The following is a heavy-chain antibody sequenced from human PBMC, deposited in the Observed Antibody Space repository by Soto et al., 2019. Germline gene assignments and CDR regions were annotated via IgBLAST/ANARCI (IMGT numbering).Heavy chain of an antibody. V-gene: IGHV2-5*02. J-gene: IGHJ4*02. Sequence: QITLKESGPTLVKPTQTLTLTCTFSGFSLSTSGVGVGWIRQPPGKALEWLALIYWDDDKRYSPSLKSRLTITKDTAKNQVVVTMTNMDPVDTATYYCAHRRYSWYFDYWGQGTLVTVSS. D-gene: IGHD1-1*01. CDR2: IYWDDDK. CDR3: AHRRYSWYFDY. CDR1: GFSLSTSGVG.